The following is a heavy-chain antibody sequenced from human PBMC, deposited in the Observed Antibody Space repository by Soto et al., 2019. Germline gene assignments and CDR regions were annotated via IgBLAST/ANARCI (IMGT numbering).Heavy chain of an antibody. CDR3: ARRYGASFDY. Sequence: PSQTLSLTCPVSGGPISIFHWSWIRQPPGKGLEWIGYIYYSGSTNYNPSLKSRVTISVDTSKNQFSLKLSSVTAADTAVYYCARRYGASFDYWGQGTLVTVSS. J-gene: IGHJ4*02. CDR2: IYYSGST. D-gene: IGHD4-17*01. V-gene: IGHV4-59*01. CDR1: GGPISIFH.